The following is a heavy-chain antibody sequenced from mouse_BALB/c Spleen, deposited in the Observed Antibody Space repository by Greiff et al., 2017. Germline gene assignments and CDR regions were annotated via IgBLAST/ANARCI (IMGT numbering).Heavy chain of an antibody. Sequence: VKLMESGPGLVAPSQSLSITCTVSGFSLSRYSVHWVRQPPGKGLEWLGMIWGGGSTDYNSALKSRPSISKDNSKSQVFLKMNSLQTDDTAMYYCARGITTATEWYFDVWGAGTTVTVSS. J-gene: IGHJ1*01. CDR2: IWGGGST. D-gene: IGHD1-2*01. V-gene: IGHV2-6-4*01. CDR3: ARGITTATEWYFDV. CDR1: GFSLSRYS.